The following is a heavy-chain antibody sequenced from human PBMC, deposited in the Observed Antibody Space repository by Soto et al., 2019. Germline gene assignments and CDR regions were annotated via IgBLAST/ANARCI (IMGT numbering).Heavy chain of an antibody. CDR2: IIPIFGTA. CDR3: GRGLVATTGYYAMDV. Sequence: SVKVSCKASGGTFSSYAISWVRQAPGQGLEWMGGIIPIFGTANYAQKFQGRVTITADESTSTAYMELSSLRSEDTAVYYCGRGLVATTGYYAMDVWGQGTTVTVSS. D-gene: IGHD5-12*01. CDR1: GGTFSSYA. V-gene: IGHV1-69*13. J-gene: IGHJ6*02.